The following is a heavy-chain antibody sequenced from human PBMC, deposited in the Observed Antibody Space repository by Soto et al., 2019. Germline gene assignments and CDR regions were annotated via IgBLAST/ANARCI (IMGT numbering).Heavy chain of an antibody. CDR2: IYYSGST. CDR3: ANHFSGYSYGYDVYFDY. V-gene: IGHV4-31*03. J-gene: IGHJ4*02. D-gene: IGHD5-18*01. Sequence: QVQLQESGPGLVKPSQALSLTCTVSGGSISSGGYYWSWIRQHPGKGLEWIGYIYYSGSTYYNPSLKSRVTISVDTSKNQFSLKLSSVTAADTAVYYCANHFSGYSYGYDVYFDYWGQGTLVTVSS. CDR1: GGSISSGGYY.